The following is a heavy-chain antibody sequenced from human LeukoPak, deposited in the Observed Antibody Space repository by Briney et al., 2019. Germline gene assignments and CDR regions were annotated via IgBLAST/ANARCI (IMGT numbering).Heavy chain of an antibody. Sequence: ASVKVSCKASGYTFIDYWIHWVRQAPGQGLEWMGRIDLNTGDTTSAQKFQGRVTMTRDTSISTLYLDLSGLGSDDTAVYYCARDAPHQRFDYWGQGTMVTVSS. CDR1: GYTFIDYW. CDR2: IDLNTGDT. CDR3: ARDAPHQRFDY. J-gene: IGHJ4*02. V-gene: IGHV1-2*02.